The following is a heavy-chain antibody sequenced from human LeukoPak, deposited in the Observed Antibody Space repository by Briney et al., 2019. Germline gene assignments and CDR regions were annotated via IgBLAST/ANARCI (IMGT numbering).Heavy chain of an antibody. CDR1: GGSISSSNW. CDR3: AKTTVTTFIGAFDI. V-gene: IGHV4-4*02. Sequence: PSGTLSLTCAVSGGSISSSNWWSWVRQPPGKGLEWIGEIYHSGSTNYNPSLKSRVTISVDKSKNQFSLKLSSVTAADTAVYYCAKTTVTTFIGAFDIWGQGTMVTVSS. D-gene: IGHD4-17*01. CDR2: IYHSGST. J-gene: IGHJ3*02.